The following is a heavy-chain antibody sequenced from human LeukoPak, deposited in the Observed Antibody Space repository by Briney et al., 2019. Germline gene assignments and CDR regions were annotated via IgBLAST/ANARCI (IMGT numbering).Heavy chain of an antibody. D-gene: IGHD2-2*01. CDR3: AKLPREYCSSTSCPNWFDP. CDR1: GFTFSSYA. CDR2: ISGSGGST. V-gene: IGHV3-23*01. Sequence: GGSLRLSCAASGFTFSSYAMSWVRQAPGKGLEWVSAISGSGGSTYYADSVKGRFTIPRDNSKNTLYLQMNSLRAEDTAVYYCAKLPREYCSSTSCPNWFDPWGQGTLVTVSS. J-gene: IGHJ5*02.